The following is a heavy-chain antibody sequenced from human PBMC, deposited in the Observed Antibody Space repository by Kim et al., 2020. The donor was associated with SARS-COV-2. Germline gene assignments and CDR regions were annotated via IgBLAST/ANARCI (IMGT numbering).Heavy chain of an antibody. D-gene: IGHD3-10*01. Sequence: SETLSLTCTVSGGSISSYYWSWIRQPPGKGLEWIGYIYYSGSTNYNPSLKSRVTISVDTSKNQFSLKLSSVTAADTAVYYCARAGSYYGSGPFYYYYGMDVWGQGTTVTVSS. CDR2: IYYSGST. CDR3: ARAGSYYGSGPFYYYYGMDV. V-gene: IGHV4-59*01. CDR1: GGSISSYY. J-gene: IGHJ6*02.